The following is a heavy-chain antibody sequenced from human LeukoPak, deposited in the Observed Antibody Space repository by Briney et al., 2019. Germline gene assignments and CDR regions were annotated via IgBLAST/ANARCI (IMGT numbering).Heavy chain of an antibody. Sequence: ASVKVSCTASGYTFTGYYMHWVRQAPGQGLEWMGWINPNSGGTNYAQKFQGRVTMTRDTSISIAYMELSRLRSDDTAVYYCARDTYCGGDCYYMDVWGKGTTVTVSS. V-gene: IGHV1-2*02. D-gene: IGHD2-21*01. J-gene: IGHJ6*03. CDR2: INPNSGGT. CDR1: GYTFTGYY. CDR3: ARDTYCGGDCYYMDV.